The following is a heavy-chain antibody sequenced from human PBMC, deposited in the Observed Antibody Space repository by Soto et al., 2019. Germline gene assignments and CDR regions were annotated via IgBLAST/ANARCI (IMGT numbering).Heavy chain of an antibody. CDR1: GGSISSSSYY. Sequence: SETLSLTCTVSGGSISSSSYYWGWIRQPPGKGLEWIGSIYYSGSTYYNPSLKSRVTISVDTSKNQFSLKLSSVTAADTAVYYCARRPLGGIAAAGGFDPWGQGTLVTVSS. D-gene: IGHD6-13*01. CDR3: ARRPLGGIAAAGGFDP. V-gene: IGHV4-39*01. CDR2: IYYSGST. J-gene: IGHJ5*02.